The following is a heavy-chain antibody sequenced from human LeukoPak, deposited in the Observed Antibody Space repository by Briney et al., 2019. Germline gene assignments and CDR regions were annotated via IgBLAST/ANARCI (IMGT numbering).Heavy chain of an antibody. V-gene: IGHV4-39*07. CDR3: AVVPAAMDIS. J-gene: IGHJ5*02. CDR1: GGFISSSSYY. D-gene: IGHD2-2*01. CDR2: IYYSGST. Sequence: SETLSLTCTVSGGFISSSSYYWGWIRQPPGKGLEWIGSIYYSGSTYYNPSLKSRVTISVDTSKNQFSLKLSSVTAADTAVYYCAVVPAAMDISWGQGTLVTVSS.